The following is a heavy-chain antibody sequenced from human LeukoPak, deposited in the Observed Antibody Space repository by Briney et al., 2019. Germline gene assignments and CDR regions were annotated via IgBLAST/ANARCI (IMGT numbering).Heavy chain of an antibody. CDR1: GGSISSYY. Sequence: SETLSLTCTVSGGSISSYYWSWIRQPPGKGLEWIGYIYYNGSTNYNPSLKSRVTISVDTSKNQFSLKLSSVTAADTAVYYCARLGGLDAFDIWGQGTMVTVSS. V-gene: IGHV4-59*08. D-gene: IGHD3/OR15-3a*01. CDR2: IYYNGST. J-gene: IGHJ3*02. CDR3: ARLGGLDAFDI.